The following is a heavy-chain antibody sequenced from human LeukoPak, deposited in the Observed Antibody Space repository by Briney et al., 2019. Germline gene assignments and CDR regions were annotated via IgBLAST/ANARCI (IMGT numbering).Heavy chain of an antibody. CDR1: GFSFSASS. V-gene: IGHV3-48*01. Sequence: PGGSLRLSCAASGFSFSASSMSWVRQTPGKGLEWISYTRGSSTTIYYADSVKGRFTISRDNARNSLYLQMNDLRAEDTGVYFCARDARSHCGTDACYGPYFDHWGQGSLVTVSS. J-gene: IGHJ4*02. CDR2: TRGSSTTI. D-gene: IGHD2-2*01. CDR3: ARDARSHCGTDACYGPYFDH.